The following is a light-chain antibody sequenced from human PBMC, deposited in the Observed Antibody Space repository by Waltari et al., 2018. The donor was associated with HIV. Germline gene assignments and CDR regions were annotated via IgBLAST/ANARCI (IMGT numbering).Light chain of an antibody. V-gene: IGLV3-1*01. J-gene: IGLJ3*02. CDR1: KLGEKY. CDR3: QAWDSTTRV. Sequence: SYEVTQPPSLSVSPGQTASITCSGDKLGEKYACWYQQKPSQSPILVIYADTKRPPGIPERFSASNSGNTATLTITGTQAMDEADYYCQAWDSTTRVFGGGTKLTVL. CDR2: ADT.